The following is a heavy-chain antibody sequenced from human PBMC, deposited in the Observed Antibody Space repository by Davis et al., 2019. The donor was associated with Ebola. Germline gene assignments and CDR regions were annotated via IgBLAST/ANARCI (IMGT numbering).Heavy chain of an antibody. Sequence: GESLKISCAASGFTFSSYAMHWVRQAPGKGLEWVAVISYDGSNKYYADSVKGRFTISRDNSKNTLYVQMKRLRAEDTAVYYCASDYSKVGGYYGMDVWGQGTTVTVSS. CDR2: ISYDGSNK. CDR3: ASDYSKVGGYYGMDV. J-gene: IGHJ6*02. V-gene: IGHV3-30-3*01. D-gene: IGHD4-11*01. CDR1: GFTFSSYA.